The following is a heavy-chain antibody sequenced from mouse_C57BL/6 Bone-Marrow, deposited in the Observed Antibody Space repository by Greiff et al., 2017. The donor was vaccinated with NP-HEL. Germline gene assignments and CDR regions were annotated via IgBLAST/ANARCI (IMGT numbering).Heavy chain of an antibody. V-gene: IGHV1-54*01. CDR1: GYAFTNYL. Sequence: QVQLQQSGAELVRPGTSVKVSCKASGYAFTNYLIAWVQQRPGQGLEWIGVINPGSGGTNYNEKFKGKATLTADKSSSTAYMQLSSLTSEDSAVYFCARSGGLLSWFAYWGQGTLVTVSA. CDR3: ARSGGLLSWFAY. D-gene: IGHD2-3*01. J-gene: IGHJ3*01. CDR2: INPGSGGT.